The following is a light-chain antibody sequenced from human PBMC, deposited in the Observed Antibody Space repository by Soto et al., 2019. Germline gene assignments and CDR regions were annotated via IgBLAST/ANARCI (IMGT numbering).Light chain of an antibody. CDR2: DNN. Sequence: QSALTQPPSVSAAPGQKVTISCSGSYFNIGNNFVSWYQQLPGRAPKLLIYDNNKRPSGTPDRFSGSKSGTSATLGITGLQTGDEADYYCEAWDSSLSIVIFGGGTKVTVL. J-gene: IGLJ2*01. CDR3: EAWDSSLSIVI. CDR1: YFNIGNNF. V-gene: IGLV1-51*01.